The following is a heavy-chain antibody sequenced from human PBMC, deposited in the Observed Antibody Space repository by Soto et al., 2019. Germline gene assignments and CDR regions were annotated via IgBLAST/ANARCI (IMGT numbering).Heavy chain of an antibody. V-gene: IGHV1-18*01. D-gene: IGHD3-22*01. Sequence: QVQLVQSGAEVKKPGASVKVSCKASGYTFTSYGISWVRQAPGQGLEWMGWISAYNGNTNYAQKLQGRVTMTTDTSTSTGYMELRSLRSDDTAVYYCARNYYDSSGYPFGDYWGQGTLVTVSS. CDR2: ISAYNGNT. CDR3: ARNYYDSSGYPFGDY. CDR1: GYTFTSYG. J-gene: IGHJ4*02.